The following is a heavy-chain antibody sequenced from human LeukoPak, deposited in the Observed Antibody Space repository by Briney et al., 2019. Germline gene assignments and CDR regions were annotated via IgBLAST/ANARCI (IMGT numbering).Heavy chain of an antibody. CDR1: GFTVSSNY. CDR3: ATLRYDAFDI. CDR2: ISGSGGST. J-gene: IGHJ3*02. V-gene: IGHV3-23*01. D-gene: IGHD3-10*01. Sequence: TGGSLRPSCAASGFTVSSNYMSWVRQAPGKGLEWVSAISGSGGSTYYADSVKGRFTISRDNAKNSLYLQMNSLRAEDTALYYCATLRYDAFDIWGQGTMVTVSS.